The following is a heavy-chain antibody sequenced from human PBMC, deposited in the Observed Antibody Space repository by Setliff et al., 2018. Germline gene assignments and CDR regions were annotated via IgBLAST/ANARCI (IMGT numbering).Heavy chain of an antibody. CDR2: INPISGGA. Sequence: ASVKVSCKASGYIFAGYYMHWVRQTPGQGLEWMGWINPISGGANYAQKFQGRVTLTRDTSISTGYMELNRLTSDDTATYYCAGVDVLTASPFWGQGTLVTVSS. V-gene: IGHV1-2*02. CDR1: GYIFAGYY. CDR3: AGVDVLTASPF. J-gene: IGHJ4*02. D-gene: IGHD3-9*01.